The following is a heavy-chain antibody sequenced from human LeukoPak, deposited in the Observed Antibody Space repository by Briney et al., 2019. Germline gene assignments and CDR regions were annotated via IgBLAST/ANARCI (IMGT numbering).Heavy chain of an antibody. J-gene: IGHJ4*02. V-gene: IGHV3-30-3*01. D-gene: IGHD1-26*01. Sequence: GRSLRLSCAASGFTFSSYAMHWVRQAPGKGLEWVAAISDDGNNAYYSDSAKGRLTISRDNSNNTLYLQMNSLRAEDTAVYFCAKQSNNHYYQKASDYWGQGTLVTVSS. CDR2: ISDDGNNA. CDR3: AKQSNNHYYQKASDY. CDR1: GFTFSSYA.